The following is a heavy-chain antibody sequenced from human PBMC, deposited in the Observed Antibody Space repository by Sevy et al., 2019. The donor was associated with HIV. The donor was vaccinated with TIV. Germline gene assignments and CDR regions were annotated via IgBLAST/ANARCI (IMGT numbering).Heavy chain of an antibody. V-gene: IGHV3-15*07. Sequence: GGSLRLSCAASGFTFNSYSMHWIRQAPGKGLEWVGRIKSKTDGGTTDYAAPVKGRFTISRDDSKNTLYLQMNSLKTEETAVYYCTTDGGGYNYGYSFDYWGQGTLVTVSS. D-gene: IGHD5-18*01. CDR2: IKSKTDGGTT. J-gene: IGHJ4*02. CDR1: GFTFNSYS. CDR3: TTDGGGYNYGYSFDY.